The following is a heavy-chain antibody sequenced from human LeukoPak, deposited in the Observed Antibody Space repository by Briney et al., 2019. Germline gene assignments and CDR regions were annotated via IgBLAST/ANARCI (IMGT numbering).Heavy chain of an antibody. CDR1: GFTFGDYA. D-gene: IGHD3-3*01. V-gene: IGHV3-49*04. CDR2: IRSKAYGGTT. J-gene: IGHJ6*03. Sequence: GRSLRLSCTASGFTFGDYAMSWVRQAPGKGLEWVGFIRSKAYGGTTEYAASVKGRFTISRDDSKSIAYLQMNSLKTEDTAVYYCTRATRDVSGLEWLLYYYYYMDVWGKGTTVTVSS. CDR3: TRATRDVSGLEWLLYYYYYMDV.